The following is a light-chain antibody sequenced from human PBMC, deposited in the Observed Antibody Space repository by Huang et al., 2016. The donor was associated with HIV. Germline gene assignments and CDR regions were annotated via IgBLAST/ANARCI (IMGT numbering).Light chain of an antibody. V-gene: IGKV1-33*01. CDR3: QQYDNLPYT. CDR1: QDISNY. J-gene: IGKJ2*01. Sequence: DIQMTQSPSSLSASVGDRVTITCQASQDISNYLNWYQQKQGKAPKRLIYDASNLETGVPSRFSGSGSGTDFTVTISSLQPEDIATYYCQQYDNLPYTFGQGTKLEIK. CDR2: DAS.